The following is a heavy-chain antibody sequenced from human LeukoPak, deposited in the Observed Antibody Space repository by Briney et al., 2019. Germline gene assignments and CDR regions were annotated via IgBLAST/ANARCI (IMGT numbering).Heavy chain of an antibody. CDR2: INPSGGST. J-gene: IGHJ4*02. V-gene: IGHV1-46*01. CDR1: GYTFTSYY. CDR3: ARDLGDLDPALVEYSSAY. D-gene: IGHD5-18*01. Sequence: ASVKVSCKASGYTFTSYYMHWVRQAPGQGLEWMGIINPSGGSTSYAQKFQGRVTMTRDTSTSTVYMELSSLRSEDTAVYYCARDLGDLDPALVEYSSAYCGQGSLATVSS.